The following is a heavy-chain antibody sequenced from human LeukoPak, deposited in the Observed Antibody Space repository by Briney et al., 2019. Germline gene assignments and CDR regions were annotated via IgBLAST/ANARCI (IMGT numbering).Heavy chain of an antibody. CDR1: GFSISTYW. CDR2: INPDGSTT. J-gene: IGHJ4*02. D-gene: IGHD3-10*01. CDR3: VRGVADSYGQFDN. Sequence: GGSLRLSCATSGFSISTYWIHWVRQAPGKGLVWVSRINPDGSTTYYADSVKGRITISRDNAKNTLYLQMNSLRAEDTAVYYCVRGVADSYGQFDNWGQGTLVTVSS. V-gene: IGHV3-74*01.